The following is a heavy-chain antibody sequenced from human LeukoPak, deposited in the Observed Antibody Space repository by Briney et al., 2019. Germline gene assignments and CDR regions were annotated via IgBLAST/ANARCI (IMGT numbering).Heavy chain of an antibody. Sequence: PGGSLRLSCAASGFTFSSYGMHWVRQAPGKGLEWVAVIWYDGSNKYYADSVKGRFTIPRDNSKNTLYLQMNSLRAEDTAVYYCARTPRWLQYYYFDYWGQETLVTVSS. J-gene: IGHJ4*02. CDR3: ARTPRWLQYYYFDY. D-gene: IGHD5-24*01. V-gene: IGHV3-33*01. CDR1: GFTFSSYG. CDR2: IWYDGSNK.